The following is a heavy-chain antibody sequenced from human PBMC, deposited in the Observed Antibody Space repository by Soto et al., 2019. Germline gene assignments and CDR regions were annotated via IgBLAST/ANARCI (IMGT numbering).Heavy chain of an antibody. Sequence: EVQLVESGGGLVQPGGSLRLSCAASGFTFSSYSMNWVRQAPGKGLEWVSYISSSSSTIYYADSVKGRFTISRDNAKNSLYLQMNSLRDEDTAVCYCARYCISTSCYDDFDYWGQGTLVTVSS. V-gene: IGHV3-48*02. CDR2: ISSSSSTI. CDR1: GFTFSSYS. J-gene: IGHJ4*02. CDR3: ARYCISTSCYDDFDY. D-gene: IGHD2-2*01.